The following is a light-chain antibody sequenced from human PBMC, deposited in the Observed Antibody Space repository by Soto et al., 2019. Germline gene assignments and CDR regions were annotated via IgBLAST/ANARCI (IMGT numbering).Light chain of an antibody. V-gene: IGKV3-15*01. CDR1: QSVSGN. CDR2: GAS. CDR3: QQYNNWPPT. Sequence: EIVMTHSPATLSVSPGERATLSCRASQSVSGNLAWYQQKPGQAPRLLIYGASTRPTGIPARFSGSGSGTEFTLTISSLQSEDFAVYYCQQYNNWPPTFGQGTRLEIK. J-gene: IGKJ5*01.